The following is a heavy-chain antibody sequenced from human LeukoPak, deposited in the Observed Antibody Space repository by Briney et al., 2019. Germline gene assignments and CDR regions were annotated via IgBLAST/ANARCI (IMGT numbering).Heavy chain of an antibody. CDR3: ASSVVSSGYYWAPDY. J-gene: IGHJ4*02. V-gene: IGHV1-69*04. D-gene: IGHD3-22*01. CDR1: GGTFSSYA. Sequence: ASVKVSCKASGGTFSSYAISWVRQAPGQGREGMGRIIPILGVANYAQKFQGRGTITADQSTSTAYMELSSLRSDDTAVHYCASSVVSSGYYWAPDYWGQGTLVPVSS. CDR2: IIPILGVA.